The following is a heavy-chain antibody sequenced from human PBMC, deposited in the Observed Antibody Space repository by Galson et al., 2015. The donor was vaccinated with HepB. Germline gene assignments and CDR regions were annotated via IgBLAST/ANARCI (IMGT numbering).Heavy chain of an antibody. Sequence: SVKVSCKASGYTFTGYHMHWVRQAPGQGLEWMGWINPNSGGTNYAQKFQGRVTMTRDTSISTAYMELSRLRSDDTAVYYCARGIAAADNAFDIWGQGTMVTVSS. CDR3: ARGIAAADNAFDI. CDR2: INPNSGGT. CDR1: GYTFTGYH. D-gene: IGHD6-13*01. J-gene: IGHJ3*02. V-gene: IGHV1-2*02.